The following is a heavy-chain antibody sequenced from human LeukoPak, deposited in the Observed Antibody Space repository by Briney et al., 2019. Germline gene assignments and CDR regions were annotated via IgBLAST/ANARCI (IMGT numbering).Heavy chain of an antibody. D-gene: IGHD1-26*01. CDR1: GFTFSSYG. CDR2: ISYDGSNK. J-gene: IGHJ4*02. CDR3: AKVPGVKSGSSHFDC. Sequence: GGSLRLSCAASGFTFSSYGMHWVRQAPGKGLEWVAVISYDGSNKYYADSVKGRFTISRGNSKNTLYLQMNSLRAEDTAVYYCAKVPGVKSGSSHFDCWGQGTLVTVSS. V-gene: IGHV3-30*18.